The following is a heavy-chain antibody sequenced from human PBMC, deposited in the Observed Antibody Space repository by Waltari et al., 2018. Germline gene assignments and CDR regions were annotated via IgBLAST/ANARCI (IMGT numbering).Heavy chain of an antibody. J-gene: IGHJ4*02. Sequence: EVQLVESGGGLVQPGGSLRLSCAASGFTFSSYSMNWVRQAPGKGLEWVANIKQDGSEKYYVDSVKGRFTISRDNAKNSLYLQMNSLRAEDTAVYYCAREHSYFDYWGQGTLVTVSS. CDR3: AREHSYFDY. V-gene: IGHV3-7*01. CDR1: GFTFSSYS. CDR2: IKQDGSEK.